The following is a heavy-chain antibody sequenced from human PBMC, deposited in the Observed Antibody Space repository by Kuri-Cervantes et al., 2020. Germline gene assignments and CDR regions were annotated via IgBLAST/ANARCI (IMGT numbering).Heavy chain of an antibody. CDR3: ARDGDRITMIGGWFDP. CDR1: GFTFSSYG. V-gene: IGHV3-33*01. D-gene: IGHD3-22*01. Sequence: GESLKISCAASGFTFSSYGMHWVRQAPGKGLEWVAVIWYDGSNKYYADSVKGRFTISRDNSKNTLYLQMNSLRAEDTAVYYCARDGDRITMIGGWFDPWGQGTLVTVSS. J-gene: IGHJ5*02. CDR2: IWYDGSNK.